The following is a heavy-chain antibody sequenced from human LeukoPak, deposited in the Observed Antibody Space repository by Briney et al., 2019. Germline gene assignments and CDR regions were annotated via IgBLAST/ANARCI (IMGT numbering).Heavy chain of an antibody. CDR3: ARPEHSSSSFAFDI. CDR1: GVSISDAAYY. CDR2: IYYSGST. Sequence: KPSQTLSLTCTVSGVSISDAAYYWSWIRQHPGEGLKWIEYIYYSGSTSYNPSLKSRVTISVDTSKNQFSLKLTSVTAADTAVYYCARPEHSSSSFAFDIWGQGTMVTVSS. V-gene: IGHV4-31*03. D-gene: IGHD6-6*01. J-gene: IGHJ3*02.